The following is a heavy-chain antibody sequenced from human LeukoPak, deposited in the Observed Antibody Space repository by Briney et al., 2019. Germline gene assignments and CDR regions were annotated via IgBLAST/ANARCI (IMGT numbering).Heavy chain of an antibody. CDR2: IQYAGSDK. CDR1: GFTFNSYG. V-gene: IGHV3-30*02. D-gene: IGHD6-19*01. J-gene: IGHJ4*02. CDR3: ARAHPSGWFYFDY. Sequence: PGGSLRLSCAASGFTFNSYGMHWVRQAPGKGLEWVAFIQYAGSDKYYADSVKGRFTISRDNAKNSLYLQMNSLRAEDTAVYYCARAHPSGWFYFDYWGQGTLVTVSS.